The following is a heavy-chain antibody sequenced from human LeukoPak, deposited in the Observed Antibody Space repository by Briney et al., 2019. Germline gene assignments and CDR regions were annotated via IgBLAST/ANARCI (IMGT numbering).Heavy chain of an antibody. CDR3: STGGGTHDY. Sequence: GGSLRLSCAASGLTFNNAWMSWVRQAPGKRLEWVGRIRSRSAGGTTDYGEPVKGRFTISRDDSKNTLYLQMNSLKTEDTAVYYCSTGGGTHDYWGQGTLVTVSS. J-gene: IGHJ4*02. CDR1: GLTFNNAW. CDR2: IRSRSAGGTT. V-gene: IGHV3-15*01. D-gene: IGHD2-15*01.